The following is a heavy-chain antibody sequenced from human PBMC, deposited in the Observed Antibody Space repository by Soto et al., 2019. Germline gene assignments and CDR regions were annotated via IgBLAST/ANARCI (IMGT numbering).Heavy chain of an antibody. CDR1: GGSFSGYY. V-gene: IGHV4-34*01. J-gene: IGHJ4*02. Sequence: QVQLQQWGAGLLKPSETLSLTCAVYGGSFSGYYWSWIRQPPGKGLEWIGEINNSGSTNYNPSLKSRVTIAAATSTTPFYLKLSSVPAADTAVYYCATGYGRTFDYWGQGTLVTVSS. CDR2: INNSGST. D-gene: IGHD3-10*01. CDR3: ATGYGRTFDY.